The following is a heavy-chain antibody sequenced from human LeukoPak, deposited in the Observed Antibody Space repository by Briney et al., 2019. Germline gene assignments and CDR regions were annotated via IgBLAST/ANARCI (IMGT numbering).Heavy chain of an antibody. CDR2: ISYDGSNK. Sequence: PGGSLRLSCAASGFTFSSYAMHWVRQAPGKGLEWVAVISYDGSNKYYADSVKGRFTISRDNSKNTLYLQMNSLRAEDTAVYYCAKLGATDFDYWGQGTLVTVSS. CDR1: GFTFSSYA. D-gene: IGHD1-26*01. V-gene: IGHV3-30-3*02. CDR3: AKLGATDFDY. J-gene: IGHJ4*02.